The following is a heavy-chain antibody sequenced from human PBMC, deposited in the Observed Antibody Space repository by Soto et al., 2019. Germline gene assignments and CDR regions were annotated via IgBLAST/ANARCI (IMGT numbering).Heavy chain of an antibody. CDR2: IYYSGST. CDR3: ARHPYGDYAPVYFDY. D-gene: IGHD4-17*01. V-gene: IGHV4-39*01. Sequence: SETLSLTCTVSGGSISSSSYYWGWIRQPPGKGLEWIGSIYYSGSTYYNPSLKSRVTISVDTSKNQFSLKLSSVTAADTAVYYCARHPYGDYAPVYFDYWGQGTLVTVSS. CDR1: GGSISSSSYY. J-gene: IGHJ4*02.